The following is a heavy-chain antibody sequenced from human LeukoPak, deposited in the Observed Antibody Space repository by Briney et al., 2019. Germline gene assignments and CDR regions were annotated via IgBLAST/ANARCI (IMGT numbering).Heavy chain of an antibody. CDR2: ISAYNGNT. Sequence: ASVKVPCKASGYTFTSYGISWVRQAPGQGLEWMGWISAYNGNTNYAQKLQGRVTMTTDTSTSTAYMELRSLRSDDTAVYYCARLVNYYDSSCYYPDYWGQGPVVTVSS. CDR1: GYTFTSYG. J-gene: IGHJ4*02. D-gene: IGHD3-22*01. V-gene: IGHV1-18*01. CDR3: ARLVNYYDSSCYYPDY.